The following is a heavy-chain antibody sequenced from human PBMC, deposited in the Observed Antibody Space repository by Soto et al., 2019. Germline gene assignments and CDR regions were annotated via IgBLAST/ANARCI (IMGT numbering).Heavy chain of an antibody. V-gene: IGHV4-59*01. CDR1: GGSISSYY. Sequence: PSETLSLTCTVSGGSISSYYWSWIRQPPGKGLEWIGYIYYSGSTNYNPSLKSRVTISVDTSKNQFSLKLSSVTAADTAVYYCARGGLLRWFDPWGQGTLVTVPS. D-gene: IGHD3-10*01. J-gene: IGHJ5*02. CDR3: ARGGLLRWFDP. CDR2: IYYSGST.